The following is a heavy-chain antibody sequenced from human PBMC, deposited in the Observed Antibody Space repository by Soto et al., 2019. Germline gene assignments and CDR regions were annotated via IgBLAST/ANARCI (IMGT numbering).Heavy chain of an antibody. J-gene: IGHJ6*02. CDR3: ARAAFTIRKGMDV. Sequence: SETLSLTCTVSGGSISSYYWSWIRQPPGKGLEWIGYIYYSGSTNYNPSLKSRVTISVDTSKNQFSLKLSSVTAADTAVYYGARAAFTIRKGMDVWGQGTTVTVSS. CDR2: IYYSGST. V-gene: IGHV4-59*01. D-gene: IGHD3-10*01. CDR1: GGSISSYY.